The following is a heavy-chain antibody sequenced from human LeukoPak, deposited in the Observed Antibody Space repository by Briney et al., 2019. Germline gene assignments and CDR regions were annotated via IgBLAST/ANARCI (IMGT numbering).Heavy chain of an antibody. V-gene: IGHV3-7*01. J-gene: IGHJ2*01. CDR2: IKQDGSEK. D-gene: IGHD4-17*01. Sequence: PGGSLRLSCGASGFTFSSHWMAWVRQAPGKGLEWVANIKQDGSEKYYVDSVKGQFTISRDNAKNSLYLQTDSLRAEDTAVYYCARVRLGDYWCFDLWGRGTLVTVSS. CDR3: ARVRLGDYWCFDL. CDR1: GFTFSSHW.